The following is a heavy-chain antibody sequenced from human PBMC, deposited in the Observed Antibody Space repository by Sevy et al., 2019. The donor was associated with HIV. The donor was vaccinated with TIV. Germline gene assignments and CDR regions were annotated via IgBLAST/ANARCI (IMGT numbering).Heavy chain of an antibody. D-gene: IGHD2-8*01. CDR3: TRNGGAFDNGFDP. CDR2: ISSSGSSI. J-gene: IGHJ5*02. CDR1: GFTFSSYD. V-gene: IGHV3-48*03. Sequence: GESLRLSCTASGFTFSSYDMNWVHQAPGKGLEWVSKISSSGSSIYYADSVKGRFTISRDNAKNSLNLQMNSLRAEDTAVYYCTRNGGAFDNGFDPWGQGTLVTVSS.